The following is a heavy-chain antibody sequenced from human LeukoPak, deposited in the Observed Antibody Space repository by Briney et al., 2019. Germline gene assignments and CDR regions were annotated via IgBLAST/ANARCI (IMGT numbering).Heavy chain of an antibody. CDR1: GFTFYTYG. J-gene: IGHJ4*02. V-gene: IGHV3-64*01. CDR2: IGPDGGTT. CDR3: ARGAQLTDY. Sequence: GGSLRLSCAASGFTFYTYGMHWVRQVPGKGLEYVSGIGPDGGTTYYAKSVKGRFTISRDNSKNMVYLQMASLTADDMAVYYCARGAQLTDYWGQGTLVTVSS. D-gene: IGHD6-13*01.